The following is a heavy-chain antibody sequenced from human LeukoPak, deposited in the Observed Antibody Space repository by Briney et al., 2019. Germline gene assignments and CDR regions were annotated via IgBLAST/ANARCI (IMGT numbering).Heavy chain of an antibody. J-gene: IGHJ4*02. Sequence: PSETLSLTCTVSGGSISSSSYYWGWIRQPPGKGLEWIGSIYYSGSTNYNPSLKSRVTISVDTSKNQFSLKLSSVTAADTAVYYCARSGGSYDYWGQGTLVTVSS. CDR1: GGSISSSSYY. CDR3: ARSGGSYDY. D-gene: IGHD1-26*01. V-gene: IGHV4-39*07. CDR2: IYYSGST.